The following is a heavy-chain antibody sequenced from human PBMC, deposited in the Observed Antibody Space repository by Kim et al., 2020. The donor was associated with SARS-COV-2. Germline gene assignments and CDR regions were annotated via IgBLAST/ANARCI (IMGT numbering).Heavy chain of an antibody. CDR1: GGSISSYY. J-gene: IGHJ3*02. CDR2: IYTSGST. V-gene: IGHV4-4*07. D-gene: IGHD2-2*01. CDR3: ARALFLVPAGGAFDI. Sequence: SETLSLTCTVSGGSISSYYWSWIRQPAGKGLEWIRRIYTSGSTNYNPSLKSRVTMSVDTSKNQFSLKLSSVTAADTAVYYCARALFLVPAGGAFDIWGQGTMVTVSS.